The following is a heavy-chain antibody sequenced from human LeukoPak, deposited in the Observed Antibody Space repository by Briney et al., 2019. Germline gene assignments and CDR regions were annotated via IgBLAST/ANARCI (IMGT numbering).Heavy chain of an antibody. V-gene: IGHV3-11*01. Sequence: GGSLRLSCAASGFTFSVYYMRWIRQAPGKGLEWVSYISCSGSTIYYADSVKGRFTISRDNAKNSLYLQMNSLRAEDTVVYYCARDQQAGNRGYDFNLFDYWGQGTLVTVSS. CDR2: ISCSGSTI. J-gene: IGHJ4*02. D-gene: IGHD5-12*01. CDR1: GFTFSVYY. CDR3: ARDQQAGNRGYDFNLFDY.